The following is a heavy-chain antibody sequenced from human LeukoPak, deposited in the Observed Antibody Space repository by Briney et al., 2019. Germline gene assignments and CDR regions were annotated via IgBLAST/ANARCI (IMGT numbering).Heavy chain of an antibody. D-gene: IGHD3-22*01. Sequence: PSETLSLTCTVSGGSISSYYWSWIRQPAGKGLEWIGRIYTSGSTNYNPSLKSRVTMSVDTSKNQFSLKLSSVTAADTAVYYCASQYDSSGDAVYYFDYWGQGTLVTVSS. CDR1: GGSISSYY. J-gene: IGHJ4*02. CDR2: IYTSGST. CDR3: ASQYDSSGDAVYYFDY. V-gene: IGHV4-4*07.